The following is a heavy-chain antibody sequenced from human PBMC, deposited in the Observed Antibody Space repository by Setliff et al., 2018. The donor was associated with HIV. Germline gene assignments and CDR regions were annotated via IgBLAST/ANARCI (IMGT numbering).Heavy chain of an antibody. Sequence: ASVKVSCKASGYSFFSYSITWVRQAPGQGLEWVGWINCYSGDSKFPEKLQGRITMTADTSTSTAYMELRNLTSDDTDMYYCARATYSGSPNPPQDYWGQGTLVTVSS. CDR1: GYSFFSYS. V-gene: IGHV1-18*01. J-gene: IGHJ4*02. CDR2: INCYSGDS. D-gene: IGHD1-26*01. CDR3: ARATYSGSPNPPQDY.